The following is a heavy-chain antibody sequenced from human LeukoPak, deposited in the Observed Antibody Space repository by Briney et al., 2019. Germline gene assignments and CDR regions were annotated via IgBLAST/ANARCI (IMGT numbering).Heavy chain of an antibody. V-gene: IGHV1-24*01. Sequence: ASVKVSCKVSGYALTELSMHWVRQAPGKGLEWMGGFDPEDGETIYAQKFQDRVTMTEDTSTDTAYMELSSLRSEDTAVYYCATDLRGSPNWFDPWGQGTLVTVSS. J-gene: IGHJ5*02. CDR2: FDPEDGET. CDR3: ATDLRGSPNWFDP. D-gene: IGHD1-26*01. CDR1: GYALTELS.